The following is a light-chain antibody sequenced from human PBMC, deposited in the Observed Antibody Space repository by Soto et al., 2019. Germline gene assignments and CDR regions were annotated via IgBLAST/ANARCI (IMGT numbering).Light chain of an antibody. CDR1: QGISSF. CDR2: DAF. J-gene: IGKJ2*01. V-gene: IGKV1-9*01. CDR3: QQLYSYPHT. Sequence: DIQLTQSPSFLSASVGDRVTITCRASQGISSFLAWYQQKPGNAPKLLIYDAFTLQSGVPSRFSVSGSGTEFTLTISSLQPEDSATYYCQQLYSYPHTFGQGPKVEIK.